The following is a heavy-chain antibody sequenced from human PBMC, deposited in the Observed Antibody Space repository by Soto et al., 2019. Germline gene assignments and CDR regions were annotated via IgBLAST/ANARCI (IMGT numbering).Heavy chain of an antibody. CDR1: GYIFTNYA. CDR3: VRDRRYQMLLGSFDF. D-gene: IGHD2-2*01. Sequence: QVQLVQSGAEVKKPGASVKLSCKTSGYIFTNYAMHWVRQAPGQGLAWMGWINADNGNTKYSQNFQDRVTITSDTSAKPAYMEVSSLTSEDTAVYYCVRDRRYQMLLGSFDFWGQGTPVTVSS. CDR2: INADNGNT. V-gene: IGHV1-3*01. J-gene: IGHJ4*02.